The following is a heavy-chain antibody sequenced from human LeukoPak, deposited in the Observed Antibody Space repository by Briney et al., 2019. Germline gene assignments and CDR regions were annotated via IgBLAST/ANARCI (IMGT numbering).Heavy chain of an antibody. CDR2: FYRGNT. D-gene: IGHD2-21*01. Sequence: SETLSLTCTVSGGYINNYYWSWIRQPAGKGLEWIGRFYRGNTNYNPSLKSRVTMSVDTPKNQFSLKLSSVTAADTAVYYCARDSVIIAFDIWGQGTMVTVSS. CDR3: ARDSVIIAFDI. CDR1: GGYINNYY. V-gene: IGHV4-4*07. J-gene: IGHJ3*02.